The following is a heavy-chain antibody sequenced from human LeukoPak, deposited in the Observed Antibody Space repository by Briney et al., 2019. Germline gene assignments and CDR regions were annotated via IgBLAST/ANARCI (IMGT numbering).Heavy chain of an antibody. CDR1: GYTLAELS. V-gene: IGHV1-24*01. D-gene: IGHD4/OR15-4a*01. J-gene: IGHJ3*01. Sequence: ASVKVSCKLSGYTLAELSIHWVRQVPGKGLEWMGGFDPEDGETFFAQKFQGRVTMTEDTSTDTAYTELSSLRYEDTAVYYCATQDVDPTMGTGGYSDAFDVWGQGTLVTVSS. CDR3: ATQDVDPTMGTGGYSDAFDV. CDR2: FDPEDGET.